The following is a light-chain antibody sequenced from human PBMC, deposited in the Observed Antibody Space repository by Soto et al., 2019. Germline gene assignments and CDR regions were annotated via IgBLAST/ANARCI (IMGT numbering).Light chain of an antibody. CDR1: QDISRY. Sequence: IQLTQSPSFLSASVGDRVTLPCPASQDISRYVAWYQQKSGQAPKLLIYRASNLRPGVPSRFSGSGSGTDFTLTISNLQPEDFATYHCQQVDSYPLTFGGGTRLEIK. V-gene: IGKV1-9*01. CDR3: QQVDSYPLT. J-gene: IGKJ5*01. CDR2: RAS.